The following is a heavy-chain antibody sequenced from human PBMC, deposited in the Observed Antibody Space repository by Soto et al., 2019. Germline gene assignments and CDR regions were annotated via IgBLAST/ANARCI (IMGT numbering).Heavy chain of an antibody. CDR1: GGSISSGDYY. J-gene: IGHJ4*02. CDR3: ARETQSAADSVIDY. D-gene: IGHD6-13*01. V-gene: IGHV4-30-4*01. Sequence: SETLSLTCTVSGGSISSGDYYWSWIRQPPGKGLEWIGYIYYSGSTYYNPSLKSRVTISVDTSKNQFSLKLSSVTAADTAVYYCARETQSAADSVIDYWGQGTLVTVSS. CDR2: IYYSGST.